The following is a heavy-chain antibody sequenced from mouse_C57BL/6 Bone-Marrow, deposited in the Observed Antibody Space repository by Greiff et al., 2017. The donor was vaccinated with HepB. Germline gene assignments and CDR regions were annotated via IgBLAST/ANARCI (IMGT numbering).Heavy chain of an antibody. J-gene: IGHJ4*01. Sequence: VQLQQSGAELVRPGASVKLSCTASGFNIKDDYMHWVKQRPEQGLEWIGWIDPENGDTEYASKFQGKATITADTSSNTAYLQLSSLTSEDTAVYYCTSITTVVGMDNWGQGTSVTVSS. CDR3: TSITTVVGMDN. D-gene: IGHD1-1*01. V-gene: IGHV14-4*01. CDR1: GFNIKDDY. CDR2: IDPENGDT.